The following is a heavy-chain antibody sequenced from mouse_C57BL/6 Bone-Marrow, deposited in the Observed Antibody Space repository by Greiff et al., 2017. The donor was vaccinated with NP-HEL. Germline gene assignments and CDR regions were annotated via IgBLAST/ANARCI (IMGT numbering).Heavy chain of an antibody. CDR2: ISYDGSN. D-gene: IGHD1-1*01. V-gene: IGHV3-6*01. CDR1: GYSITSGYY. CDR3: ARAYYYVFAY. J-gene: IGHJ3*01. Sequence: EVHLVESGPGLVKPSQSLSLTCSVTGYSITSGYYWNWIRQFPGNKLEWMGYISYDGSNNYNPSLKNRISITRDTSKNQFFLKLNSVTTEDTATYYCARAYYYVFAYWGQGTLVTVSA.